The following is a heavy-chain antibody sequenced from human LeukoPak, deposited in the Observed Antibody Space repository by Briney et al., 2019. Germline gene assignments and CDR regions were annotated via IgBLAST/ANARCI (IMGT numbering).Heavy chain of an antibody. CDR3: ASLVAVAGATGYYYYGMDV. V-gene: IGHV1-2*02. J-gene: IGHJ6*02. Sequence: GASVKVSCKASGYTFTGYYMHWVRQAPGRGLEWMGWINPNSGGTNYAQKFQGRVTMTRDTSISTAYMELSRLRSDDTAVYYCASLVAVAGATGYYYYGMDVWGQGTTVTVSS. CDR1: GYTFTGYY. D-gene: IGHD6-19*01. CDR2: INPNSGGT.